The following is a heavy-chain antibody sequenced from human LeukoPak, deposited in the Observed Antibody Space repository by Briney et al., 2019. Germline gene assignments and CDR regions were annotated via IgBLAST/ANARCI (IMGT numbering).Heavy chain of an antibody. J-gene: IGHJ4*02. CDR2: IYYSGST. CDR1: GGSISSYY. Sequence: SETLSLTCTVSGGSISSYYRSWIRQPPGKGLEWVGYIYYSGSTNYNPSLKSRVTISVDTSKNQFSLKLNSVTAADTAVYYCARVLSDFERLHIDYWGQGTLVTVSS. D-gene: IGHD3-9*01. V-gene: IGHV4-59*01. CDR3: ARVLSDFERLHIDY.